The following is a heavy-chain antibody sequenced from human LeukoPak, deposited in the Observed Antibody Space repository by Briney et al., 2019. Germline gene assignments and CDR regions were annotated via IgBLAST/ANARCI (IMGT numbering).Heavy chain of an antibody. CDR3: AKWGCSGGSCYPFAY. CDR1: GFTFSSYA. CDR2: ISYDGSNK. V-gene: IGHV3-30*04. J-gene: IGHJ4*02. Sequence: PGGSLRLSCEASGFTFSSYAMHWVRQAPGKGLEWVAVISYDGSNKYYADSVKGRFTISRDNSKNTLYLQMNSLRAEDTAVYYCAKWGCSGGSCYPFAYWGQGTLVTVSS. D-gene: IGHD2-15*01.